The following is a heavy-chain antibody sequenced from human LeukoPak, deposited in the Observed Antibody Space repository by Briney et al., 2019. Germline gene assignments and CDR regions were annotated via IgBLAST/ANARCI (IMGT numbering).Heavy chain of an antibody. CDR1: GGSISSGGYY. CDR2: IYYSGST. V-gene: IGHV4-31*03. D-gene: IGHD3-22*01. J-gene: IGHJ5*02. Sequence: SETLSLTCTVSGGSISSGGYYWSWIRQHPGKGLEWIGYIYYSGSTYYNPSLKSRVTISVDTSKNQFSLKLSSVTAADTAVYYCAREGPGNYDGSGYTGPGADNWFDPWGQGTLVTVSS. CDR3: AREGPGNYDGSGYTGPGADNWFDP.